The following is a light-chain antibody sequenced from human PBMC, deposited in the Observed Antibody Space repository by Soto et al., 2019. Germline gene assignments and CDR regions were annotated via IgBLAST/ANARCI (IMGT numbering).Light chain of an antibody. J-gene: IGKJ5*01. Sequence: EIVLTQSPGTLSLSPGERATLSCRASQSVSSSYLAWYQQKHGQAPRLLIDGASSMATGIPDRFSGSGDGTDFNLTLSRLEPEDFAVYFCHQYGRSPITFGQGTRLEIK. CDR1: QSVSSSY. V-gene: IGKV3-20*01. CDR3: HQYGRSPIT. CDR2: GAS.